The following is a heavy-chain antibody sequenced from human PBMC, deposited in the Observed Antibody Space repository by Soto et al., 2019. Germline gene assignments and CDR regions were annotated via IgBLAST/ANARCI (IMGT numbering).Heavy chain of an antibody. CDR2: INPNSGGT. CDR3: ARSDYSNYYNWFDP. CDR1: GYTFTGYY. D-gene: IGHD4-4*01. V-gene: IGHV1-2*02. J-gene: IGHJ5*02. Sequence: WASVKVSCKASGYTFTGYYMHWVRQAPGQGLEWMGWINPNSGGTNYAQKFQGRVTMTRDTSISTAYMELSRLRSDDTAVYYCARSDYSNYYNWFDPWGQGTLVTVSS.